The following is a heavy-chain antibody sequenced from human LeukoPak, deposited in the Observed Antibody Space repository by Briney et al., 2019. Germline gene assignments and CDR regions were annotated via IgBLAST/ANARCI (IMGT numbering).Heavy chain of an antibody. D-gene: IGHD2-21*01. Sequence: ASAKLSCKDSLYAFSVYHLHSLLQVPGQGLEWMGWSLPDSGATNYTQTFVGRVTMTKDTSISTAYMELSTLRSDDTAVYYCARGGGDNWGWDYFDPWGQGTLVTVSS. J-gene: IGHJ5*02. CDR1: LYAFSVYH. V-gene: IGHV1-2*02. CDR3: ARGGGDNWGWDYFDP. CDR2: SLPDSGAT.